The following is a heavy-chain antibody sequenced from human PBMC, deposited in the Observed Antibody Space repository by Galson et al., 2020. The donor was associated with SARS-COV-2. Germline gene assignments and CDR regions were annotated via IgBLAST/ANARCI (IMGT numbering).Heavy chain of an antibody. Sequence: ASETLSLTCTVSGGSISSYYWSWIRQPPGKGLEWIGYIYYSGSTNYNPSLKSRVTISVDTSKNQFSLKLSSVTAADTAVYYCAAFQWVGNIVATLGYYYGMDVWGQGTTVTVSS. CDR2: IYYSGST. CDR3: AAFQWVGNIVATLGYYYGMDV. V-gene: IGHV4-59*01. J-gene: IGHJ6*02. D-gene: IGHD5-12*01. CDR1: GGSISSYY.